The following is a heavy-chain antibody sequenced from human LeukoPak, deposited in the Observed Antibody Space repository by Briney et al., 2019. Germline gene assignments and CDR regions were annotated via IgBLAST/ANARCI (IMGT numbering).Heavy chain of an antibody. D-gene: IGHD2-2*01. J-gene: IGHJ3*02. CDR3: ARGRIRGIVVVPAAMSDAFDI. Sequence: ASVKVSCKASGYTFTSYDINWVRQATGQGLEWMGWMNPNSGNTGYAQKFQGRVTMTRNTSISTAYMELSSLRSEDTAVYYCARGRIRGIVVVPAAMSDAFDIWGQGTMVTVSS. V-gene: IGHV1-8*01. CDR2: MNPNSGNT. CDR1: GYTFTSYD.